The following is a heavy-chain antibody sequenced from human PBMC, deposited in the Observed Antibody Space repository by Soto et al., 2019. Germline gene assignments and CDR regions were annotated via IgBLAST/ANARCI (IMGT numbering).Heavy chain of an antibody. J-gene: IGHJ5*02. D-gene: IGHD3-3*01. V-gene: IGHV1-8*01. Sequence: ASVKVSCKASGYTFTSYDINWVRQATGQGLEWMGWMNPNSGNTGYAQKFQGRVTMTRNTSISTAYMELSSLRSEDTAVYYCARGLYYDFWSGSTWFDPWGQGTLVTVS. CDR3: ARGLYYDFWSGSTWFDP. CDR2: MNPNSGNT. CDR1: GYTFTSYD.